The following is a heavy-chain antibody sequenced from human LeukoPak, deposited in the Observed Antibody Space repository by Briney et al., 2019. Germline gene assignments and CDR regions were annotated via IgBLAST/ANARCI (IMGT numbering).Heavy chain of an antibody. Sequence: ESLMISSQGLGYSFTDYWIGWVRQMPGKGLEWMAMIYPGDSHIRYSPSFQSQVTISAGKSINTAHLQWSSLKASDTAIYYCTRLPALARDLFYYGMDLWGHGTEFTVSS. CDR3: TRLPALARDLFYYGMDL. D-gene: IGHD2-21*02. V-gene: IGHV5-51*01. CDR1: GYSFTDYW. J-gene: IGHJ6*02. CDR2: IYPGDSHI.